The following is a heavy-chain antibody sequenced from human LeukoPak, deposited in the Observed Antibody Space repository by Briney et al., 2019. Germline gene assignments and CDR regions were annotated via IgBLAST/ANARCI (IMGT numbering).Heavy chain of an antibody. CDR3: ARDKSGSSGWYSYFDY. D-gene: IGHD6-19*01. CDR2: INPNSGGT. Sequence: GASVKVSCKASGYTFTGYYMHWVRQAPGQGLEWMGWINPNSGGTNYAQKFQGRVTMTSDTSISTAYMELSRLRSDETAVYYCARDKSGSSGWYSYFDYWGQGTLVTVSS. J-gene: IGHJ4*02. V-gene: IGHV1-2*02. CDR1: GYTFTGYY.